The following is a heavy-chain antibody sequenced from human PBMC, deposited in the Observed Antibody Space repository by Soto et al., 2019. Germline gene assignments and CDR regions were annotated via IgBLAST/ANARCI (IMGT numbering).Heavy chain of an antibody. CDR3: TTVLSADIVVVVATSGGPNDSFDI. CDR1: GFTFSNAW. CDR2: IKSKTDGRTT. J-gene: IGHJ3*02. V-gene: IGHV3-15*01. Sequence: GGSLRLSCAASGFTFSNAWMSWVRQAPGKGLEWVGRIKSKTDGRTTDYAAPVKGRFTISRDDSKNTLYLQMNSLKTEDTAVFFCTTVLSADIVVVVATSGGPNDSFDILGQGSFVTVSS. D-gene: IGHD2-15*01.